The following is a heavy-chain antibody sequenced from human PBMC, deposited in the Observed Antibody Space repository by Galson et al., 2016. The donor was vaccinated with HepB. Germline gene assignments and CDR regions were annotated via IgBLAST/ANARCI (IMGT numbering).Heavy chain of an antibody. J-gene: IGHJ3*02. CDR1: GFTFSEFY. V-gene: IGHV3-11*04. Sequence: SLRLSCAASGFTFSEFYMTWIRQAPGKGLEWVSYISGNGSPKYYADSMKGRFTISRDNAKNSVFLQMNSLRAEDTAVYYCAWDLMPYSSDALDIWGQGTMVTVSS. CDR2: ISGNGSPK. CDR3: AWDLMPYSSDALDI. D-gene: IGHD1-26*01.